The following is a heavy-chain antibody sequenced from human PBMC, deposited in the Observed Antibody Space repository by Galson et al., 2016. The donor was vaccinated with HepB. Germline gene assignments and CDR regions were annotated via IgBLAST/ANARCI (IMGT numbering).Heavy chain of an antibody. Sequence: WLRQPPGRALEWLALIYWDDDKYYSTSLGTRLTISRDTSKNQVVLRMATMDPVDTGTYYCARDMLAFGPGQTHPYYGMDVWGQGTTVTVSS. V-gene: IGHV2-70*01. CDR2: IYWDDDK. D-gene: IGHD3-10*01. CDR3: ARDMLAFGPGQTHPYYGMDV. J-gene: IGHJ6*02.